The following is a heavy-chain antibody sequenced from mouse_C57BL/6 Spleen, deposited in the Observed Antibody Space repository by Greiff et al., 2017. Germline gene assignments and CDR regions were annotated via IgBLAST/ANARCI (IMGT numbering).Heavy chain of an antibody. CDR2: IYPGDGDT. J-gene: IGHJ1*03. CDR3: ARRGTTVVATKDFDV. D-gene: IGHD1-1*01. V-gene: IGHV1-82*01. Sequence: VQLQQSGPELVKPGASVKISCKASGYAFSSSWMNWVKQRPGKGLEWIGRIYPGDGDTNYNGKFKGKATLTADKSSSTAYMQLSSLTSEDSAVYFCARRGTTVVATKDFDVWGTGTTVTVSS. CDR1: GYAFSSSW.